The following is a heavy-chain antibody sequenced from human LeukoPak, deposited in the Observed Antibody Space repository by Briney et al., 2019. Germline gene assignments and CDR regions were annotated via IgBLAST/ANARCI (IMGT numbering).Heavy chain of an antibody. CDR2: INSNSGGT. Sequence: ASVKVSCKTSGYTFTDYYIHWVLQAPGQGLEWMGWINSNSGGTSYARKFQGRVTLTRDTPTRTAYMELNRLTSDDTAVYYCARTSIAARRADFDYWGQGTVVTVSS. D-gene: IGHD6-6*01. CDR1: GYTFTDYY. CDR3: ARTSIAARRADFDY. V-gene: IGHV1-2*02. J-gene: IGHJ4*02.